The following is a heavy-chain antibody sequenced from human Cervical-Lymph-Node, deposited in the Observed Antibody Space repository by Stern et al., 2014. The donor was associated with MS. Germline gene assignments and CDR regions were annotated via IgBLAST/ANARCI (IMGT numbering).Heavy chain of an antibody. Sequence: EVQLVESGGGLVQPGRSLRLSCAASGFTFDDYAMHWVRQAPGKGLEWVSGIGWNSGNIGYADSVKGRFTISRDNAKNSLYLQMNSLRAEDTALYYCAKDRNRGYSYGYSYGMDVWGQGTTVTVSS. J-gene: IGHJ6*02. D-gene: IGHD5-18*01. CDR2: IGWNSGNI. CDR3: AKDRNRGYSYGYSYGMDV. CDR1: GFTFDDYA. V-gene: IGHV3-9*01.